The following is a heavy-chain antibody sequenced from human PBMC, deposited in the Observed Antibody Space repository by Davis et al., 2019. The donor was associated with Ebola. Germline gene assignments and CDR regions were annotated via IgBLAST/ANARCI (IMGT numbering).Heavy chain of an antibody. Sequence: SGPTLVKPTQTLTLTCTFSGFSLSTSGMCVSWIRQLPGKALEWLALIDWDADQYYNPSLKSRLTISKDTSKSQVVLTMTNMDPVDTATYYCARKAPPTITGTTGWYFDLWGRGTLVTVSS. CDR3: ARKAPPTITGTTGWYFDL. CDR1: GFSLSTSGMC. V-gene: IGHV2-70*01. J-gene: IGHJ2*01. CDR2: IDWDADQ. D-gene: IGHD1-7*01.